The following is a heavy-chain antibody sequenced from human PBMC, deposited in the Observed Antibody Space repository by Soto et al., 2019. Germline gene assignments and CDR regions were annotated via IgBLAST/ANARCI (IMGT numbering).Heavy chain of an antibody. CDR1: GGSISSYY. CDR2: IYYSGST. Sequence: SETLSLTCTVSGGSISSYYWSWIRQPPGKGLEWIGYIYYSGSTNYNPSLKSRVTISVDTSKNQFSLKLSSVTAEDTAVYYCAKEGLSDDCWSGYYLGYYMDVWGKGTTVTVSS. V-gene: IGHV4-59*01. J-gene: IGHJ6*03. D-gene: IGHD3-3*01. CDR3: AKEGLSDDCWSGYYLGYYMDV.